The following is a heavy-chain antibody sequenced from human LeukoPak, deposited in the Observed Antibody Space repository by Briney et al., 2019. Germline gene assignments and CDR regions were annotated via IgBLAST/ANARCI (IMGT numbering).Heavy chain of an antibody. CDR2: ISSASSTL. CDR3: AKDRTTVNLYYFDY. V-gene: IGHV3-48*01. J-gene: IGHJ4*02. D-gene: IGHD4-17*01. CDR1: GFTFSHYS. Sequence: GGSLRLSCVASGFTFSHYSMNWVRQTPGKGLEWVAYISSASSTLDYADSVKGRFTISRDNSKNTLYLQMNSLRAEDTAVYYCAKDRTTVNLYYFDYWGQGTLVTVSS.